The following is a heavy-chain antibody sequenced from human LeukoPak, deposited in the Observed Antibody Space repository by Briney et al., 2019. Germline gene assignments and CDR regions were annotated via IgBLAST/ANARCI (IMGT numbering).Heavy chain of an antibody. CDR1: GGFISSYY. CDR3: ARGTMVRGLWFDY. V-gene: IGHV4-59*08. D-gene: IGHD3-10*01. J-gene: IGHJ4*02. CDR2: IYYSGST. Sequence: SETLSLTCTVSGGFISSYYRDWIRQPPGRGLEWIGYIYYSGSTNYNPSLKSRVAISVDTSKNRFSLKLNSVTAADTAVYYCARGTMVRGLWFDYWGQGTLVTVSS.